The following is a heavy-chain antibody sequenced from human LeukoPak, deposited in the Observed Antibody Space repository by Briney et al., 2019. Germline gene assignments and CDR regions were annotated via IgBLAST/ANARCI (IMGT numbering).Heavy chain of an antibody. J-gene: IGHJ1*01. D-gene: IGHD3-22*01. CDR1: GGSFSGYY. V-gene: IGHV4-34*01. CDR2: IIHSGST. Sequence: SETLSLTCAVYGGSFSGYYWSWIRQPPGKGLEWIGEIIHSGSTNYNPSLKSRVTISVDTSKNQFSLKLSSVTAADTAVYYCARGPHYYDSSGYLTTEYFQHWGQGTLVTVSS. CDR3: ARGPHYYDSSGYLTTEYFQH.